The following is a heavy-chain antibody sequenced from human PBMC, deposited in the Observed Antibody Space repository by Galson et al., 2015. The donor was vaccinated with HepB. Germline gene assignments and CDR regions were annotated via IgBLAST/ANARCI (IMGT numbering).Heavy chain of an antibody. CDR2: IKSKTDGGTT. Sequence: SLRLSCAASGFTFSNAWMSWVRQAPGKGLEWVGRIKSKTDGGTTDYAAPVKGRFTISRDDSKNTLYLQMNSLKTEDTAVYYCTTESWAAAFDYWGQGTLVTVSS. V-gene: IGHV3-15*01. CDR3: TTESWAAAFDY. CDR1: GFTFSNAW. J-gene: IGHJ4*02. D-gene: IGHD1-26*01.